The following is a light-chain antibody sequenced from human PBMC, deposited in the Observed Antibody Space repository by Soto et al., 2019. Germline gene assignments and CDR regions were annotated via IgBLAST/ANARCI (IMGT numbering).Light chain of an antibody. CDR3: FLSQSGDRL. Sequence: QAVVTQEPSLTVSPGGTVTLPCGSSTGGVTSGHWPYWIQQKPGQAPRTLIYDTYSKHSWTPGRFSGSIVGGKAALTLSGAQPEDEADYYCFLSQSGDRLFGGGTKLTVL. V-gene: IGLV7-46*01. J-gene: IGLJ3*02. CDR2: DTY. CDR1: TGGVTSGHW.